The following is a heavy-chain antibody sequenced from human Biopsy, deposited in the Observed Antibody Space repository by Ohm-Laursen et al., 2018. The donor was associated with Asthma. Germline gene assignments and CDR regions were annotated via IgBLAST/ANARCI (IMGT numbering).Heavy chain of an antibody. CDR1: GFTFSTYG. CDR2: IAWDGINS. J-gene: IGHJ3*02. V-gene: IGHV3-30*03. CDR3: ARTHERWTSIQDDALDI. Sequence: SSLRLSCTASGFTFSTYGMHWVRQAPGKGLEWVAFIAWDGINSYYADSVKGRFTLSRDNSRNTLYLQMNSLRVEDTAIYYCARTHERWTSIQDDALDIWGQGTMVIVSS. D-gene: IGHD4-23*01.